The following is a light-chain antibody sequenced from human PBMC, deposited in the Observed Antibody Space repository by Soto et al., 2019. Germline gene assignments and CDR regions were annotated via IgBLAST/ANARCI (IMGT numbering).Light chain of an antibody. CDR2: KAS. CDR1: QNIYTW. V-gene: IGKV1-5*03. CDR3: QQYNSYPWT. Sequence: DIQMTQSPSTLSASVGERVTITCRASQNIYTWLAWYQQKPGKAPNLLIYKASSIKSGVPSRFSGSGSGTEFSLTIISLQPDDFATYHCQQYNSYPWTFGQGTKVEIK. J-gene: IGKJ1*01.